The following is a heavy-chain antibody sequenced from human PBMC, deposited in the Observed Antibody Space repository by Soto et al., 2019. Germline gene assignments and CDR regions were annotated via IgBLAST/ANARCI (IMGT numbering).Heavy chain of an antibody. J-gene: IGHJ4*02. V-gene: IGHV2-5*02. CDR1: GFSLSTSGVG. CDR2: IYWDDDK. Sequence: QITLKESGPTLVKPTQTLTLTCTFSGFSLSTSGVGVGWIRQPAGKALEWLALIYWDDDKRYSPSLKSRLTITKDTSKNQVVLTKTNMDPVDTATYYCAHRLREYSGYDPEYYFDYWGQGTLVTVSS. D-gene: IGHD5-12*01. CDR3: AHRLREYSGYDPEYYFDY.